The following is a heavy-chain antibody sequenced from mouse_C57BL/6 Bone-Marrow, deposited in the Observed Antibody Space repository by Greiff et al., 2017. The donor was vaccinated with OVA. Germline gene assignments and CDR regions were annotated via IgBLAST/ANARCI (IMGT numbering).Heavy chain of an antibody. V-gene: IGHV5-4*01. D-gene: IGHD1-1*01. Sequence: EVQVVASGGGLVKPGGSLKLSCAASGFTFSSYAMSWVRQTPEKRLEWVATISDGGSYTYYPDNVKGRFTISRDNAKNNLYLQMSHLKSEDTAMYYCASTTVVATDWYFDVWGTGTTVTVSS. CDR3: ASTTVVATDWYFDV. CDR2: ISDGGSYT. CDR1: GFTFSSYA. J-gene: IGHJ1*03.